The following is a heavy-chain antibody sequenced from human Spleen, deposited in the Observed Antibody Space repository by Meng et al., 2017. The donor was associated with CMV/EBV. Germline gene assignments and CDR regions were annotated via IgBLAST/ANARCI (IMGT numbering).Heavy chain of an antibody. CDR1: GGSISTTGYL. D-gene: IGHD2-15*01. CDR3: ARGGLLLPIDY. V-gene: IGHV4-31*03. CDR2: IYYSGNT. Sequence: TGSGGSISTTGYLWNWIRQPPGKGLEWIGSIYYSGNTYYNPSLKSRVTISVDTSENQFSLKLTSVTAADTAVYYCARGGLLLPIDYWGQGTLVTVSS. J-gene: IGHJ4*02.